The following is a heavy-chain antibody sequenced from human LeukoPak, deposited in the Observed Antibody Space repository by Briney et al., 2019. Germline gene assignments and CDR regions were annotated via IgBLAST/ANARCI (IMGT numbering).Heavy chain of an antibody. J-gene: IGHJ6*03. CDR3: ARRSGSYSYYYYYMDV. Sequence: GGSLRLSCAASGFTFSDYYMSWIRQAPGKGLEWVSYISSSGSTIYYADSVKGRFTISRDNAKNSLYLQMNSLRAEDTALYYCARRSGSYSYYYYYMDVWGKGTTVTVSS. CDR2: ISSSGSTI. D-gene: IGHD1-26*01. CDR1: GFTFSDYY. V-gene: IGHV3-11*01.